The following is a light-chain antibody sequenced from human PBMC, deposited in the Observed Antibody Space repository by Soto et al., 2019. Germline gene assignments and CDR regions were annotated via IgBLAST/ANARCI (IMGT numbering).Light chain of an antibody. Sequence: EIVLTQSPGALSLSPGERATLSCRASQSGSSHYLAWYQQKPGQAPRLLIYGASSRATGTPDRFSGSGSGTDFTLTISRLEPEDFAVYYCQQYGRSPWTLGQGTQVEIK. CDR1: QSGSSHY. CDR3: QQYGRSPWT. J-gene: IGKJ1*01. CDR2: GAS. V-gene: IGKV3-20*01.